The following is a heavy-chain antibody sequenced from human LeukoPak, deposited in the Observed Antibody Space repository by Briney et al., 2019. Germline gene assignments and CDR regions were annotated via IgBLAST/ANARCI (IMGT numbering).Heavy chain of an antibody. V-gene: IGHV4-4*07. CDR1: GGSIISYY. D-gene: IGHD4-17*01. J-gene: IGHJ4*02. CDR3: ARVGYGDYQRYFGY. CDR2: IYTSGTT. Sequence: PSETLSLTCTVSGGSIISYYWSWIRQPAGKGLEWIGRIYTSGTTNYNPSLKSRVTMSVDMSKNQFSLKLSSVTAADTAVYYCARVGYGDYQRYFGYWGQGTLVTVSS.